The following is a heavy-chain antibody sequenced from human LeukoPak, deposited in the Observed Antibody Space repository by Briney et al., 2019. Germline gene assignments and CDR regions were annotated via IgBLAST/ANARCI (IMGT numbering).Heavy chain of an antibody. CDR1: GGTFSSYA. D-gene: IGHD6-19*01. CDR2: IIPILGTA. CDR3: AREGRIAVAGNFDY. J-gene: IGHJ4*02. V-gene: IGHV1-69*11. Sequence: SVKVSCKASGGTFSSYAISWVRQAPGQGLEWMGRIIPILGTANYAQKFQGRVTITADESTSTAYMELSSLRSEDTAVYYCAREGRIAVAGNFDYWGQGTLVTVSS.